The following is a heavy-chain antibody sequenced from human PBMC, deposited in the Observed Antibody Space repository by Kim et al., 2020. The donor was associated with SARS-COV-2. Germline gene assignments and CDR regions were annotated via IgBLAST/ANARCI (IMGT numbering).Heavy chain of an antibody. CDR2: IKQDGSEK. D-gene: IGHD3-9*01. Sequence: GGSLRLSCAASGFTFSSYWMSWVRQAPGKGLEWVANIKQDGSEKYYVDSVKGRFTISRDNAKNSLYLQMNSLRAEDTAVYYCARDLWVLRYFDWYHYRGDAFDIWGQGTMVTVSS. V-gene: IGHV3-7*03. CDR1: GFTFSSYW. J-gene: IGHJ3*02. CDR3: ARDLWVLRYFDWYHYRGDAFDI.